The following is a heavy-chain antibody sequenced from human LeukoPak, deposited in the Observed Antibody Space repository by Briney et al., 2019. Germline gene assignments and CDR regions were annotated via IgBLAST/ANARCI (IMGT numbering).Heavy chain of an antibody. V-gene: IGHV3-21*01. CDR2: ITSTSSYI. D-gene: IGHD6-19*01. J-gene: IGHJ4*02. Sequence: PGGTLRLSCAASGFTFSSYGMNWVRQAPGKGLEWVSSITSTSSYINYVDSVKGRFTISRDNAKNSLYLQMNSLRAEDTAMYYCVRDSGWYRLDNWGQGIVVTVSS. CDR3: VRDSGWYRLDN. CDR1: GFTFSSYG.